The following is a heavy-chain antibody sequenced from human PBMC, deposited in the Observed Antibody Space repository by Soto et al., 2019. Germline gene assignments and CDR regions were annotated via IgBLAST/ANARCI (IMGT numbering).Heavy chain of an antibody. V-gene: IGHV5-51*01. J-gene: IGHJ6*02. D-gene: IGHD6-19*01. CDR2: IYPGDSDT. CDR3: ARAVAGSGYYYGMDV. CDR1: GYSFTSYW. Sequence: PGESLKISCKGSGYSFTSYWIGWVRQMPGKGLERMGIIYPGDSDTRYSPSFQGQVTISADKSISTAYLQWSSLKASDTAMYYCARAVAGSGYYYGMDVWGQGTTVTVSS.